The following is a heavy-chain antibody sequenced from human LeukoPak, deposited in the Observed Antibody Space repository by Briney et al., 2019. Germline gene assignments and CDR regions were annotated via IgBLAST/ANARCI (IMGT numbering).Heavy chain of an antibody. CDR1: GFSFSDYY. J-gene: IGHJ4*02. CDR2: ISGRATTI. D-gene: IGHD5-24*01. CDR3: AKASNGYNGHYFDY. Sequence: PGGSLRLSCAASGFSFSDYYMTWIRQAPGKGLEWVSYISGRATTIYHADSVKGRFTISRDNAQNSLYLQMNSLRAEDTAVYYCAKASNGYNGHYFDYWGQGTPVTVSS. V-gene: IGHV3-11*04.